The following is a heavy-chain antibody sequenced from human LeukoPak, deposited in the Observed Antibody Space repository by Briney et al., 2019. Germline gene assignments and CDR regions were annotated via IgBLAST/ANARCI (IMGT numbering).Heavy chain of an antibody. CDR2: IYYSGST. J-gene: IGHJ4*02. CDR3: ARGPGIAADY. CDR1: GGSISSSSYY. V-gene: IGHV4-39*07. D-gene: IGHD6-13*01. Sequence: SETLSLTCTVSGGSISSSSYYWGWIRQPPGKGLEWIGSIYYSGSTYYNPSLKSRVTISVDTSKNQFSLKLSSVTAADTAVYYCARGPGIAADYWGQGTLVTVSS.